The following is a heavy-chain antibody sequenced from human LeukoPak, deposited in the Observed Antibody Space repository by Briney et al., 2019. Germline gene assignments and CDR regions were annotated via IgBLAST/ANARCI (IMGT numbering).Heavy chain of an antibody. CDR3: AKIRPAGYYFDS. J-gene: IGHJ4*02. V-gene: IGHV3-23*01. CDR1: GFTFSRYA. D-gene: IGHD6-13*01. CDR2: VSGSGDST. Sequence: GGSLRLSCVASGFTFSRYAITWVRQAPGKGLEWVSTVSGSGDSTYYADPVKGRFTLSRDNSKNTLYLQMSSLRAEDTAVYYCAKIRPAGYYFDSWDQATLVTVSS.